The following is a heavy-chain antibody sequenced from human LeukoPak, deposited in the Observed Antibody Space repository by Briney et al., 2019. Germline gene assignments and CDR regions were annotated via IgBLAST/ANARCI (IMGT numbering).Heavy chain of an antibody. CDR2: ISGGGGST. CDR1: GFTFRSYA. J-gene: IGHJ4*02. D-gene: IGHD6-19*01. V-gene: IGHV3-23*01. Sequence: GGSLRLSCTASGFTFRSYAMSWVRQAPGKGLEWVSDISGGGGSTYYADSVKGRFTISRDNSKSTLYLQMNSLRAEDTAVYYCAKEGLWSSNGLPFDYWGQGTLVTVSS. CDR3: AKEGLWSSNGLPFDY.